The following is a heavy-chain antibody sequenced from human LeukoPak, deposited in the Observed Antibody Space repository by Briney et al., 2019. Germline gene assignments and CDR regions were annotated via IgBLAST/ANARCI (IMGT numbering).Heavy chain of an antibody. Sequence: GGSLRLSCAASGFSFSSYNMNWVRQPPGKGLEWVSSISSSYPDAYYADSVKGRFTISRDNAKNSLYLQMNSLRAEDTAVYFCARDKSRGRYMDVWGKGTTVTVSS. CDR2: ISSSYPDA. D-gene: IGHD3-10*01. J-gene: IGHJ6*03. V-gene: IGHV3-21*01. CDR3: ARDKSRGRYMDV. CDR1: GFSFSSYN.